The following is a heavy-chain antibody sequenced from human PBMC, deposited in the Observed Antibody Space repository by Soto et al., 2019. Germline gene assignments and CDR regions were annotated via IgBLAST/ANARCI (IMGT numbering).Heavy chain of an antibody. CDR1: GYTFTGYY. D-gene: IGHD2-2*01. CDR3: AREMGYCASTSCDDFDY. Sequence: ASVKVSCKAFGYTFTGYYIHWVRQAPGQGLEWMGWFNPNSGGSNSAQNFQGRVAMTRDTSISTAYMELSSLTSDDTAVYYCAREMGYCASTSCDDFDYWGQGTLVTVSS. CDR2: FNPNSGGS. V-gene: IGHV1-2*02. J-gene: IGHJ4*02.